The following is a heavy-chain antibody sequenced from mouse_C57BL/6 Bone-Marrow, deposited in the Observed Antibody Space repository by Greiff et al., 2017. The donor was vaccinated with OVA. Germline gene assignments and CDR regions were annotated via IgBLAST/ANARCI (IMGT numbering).Heavy chain of an antibody. D-gene: IGHD1-1*01. V-gene: IGHV1-18*01. Sequence: EVQLLASGPALVKPGASVKLPCPASGFPFTVYYMAWVPQIPVKSLDWIGDINPNNGGTIYNQKFKGKATLTVDKSSSTAYMEIRSLTSEDTAVYYCARVRHYYGSSRDYWGQGTSVTVSS. J-gene: IGHJ4*01. CDR1: GFPFTVYY. CDR3: ARVRHYYGSSRDY. CDR2: INPNNGGT.